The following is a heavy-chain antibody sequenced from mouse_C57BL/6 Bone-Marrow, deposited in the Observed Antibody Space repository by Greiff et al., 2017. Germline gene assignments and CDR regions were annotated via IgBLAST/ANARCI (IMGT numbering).Heavy chain of an antibody. V-gene: IGHV1-81*01. Sequence: QVQLQQSGAELARPGASVKLSCKASGYTFTSYGISWVKQRTGQGLEWIGEIYPRSGNTYYNEKFKGKATLTADKSSSTAYMEFRSLTSEDSAVYFCARLAGFDYWGQGTTLTVSS. J-gene: IGHJ2*01. CDR2: IYPRSGNT. CDR3: ARLAGFDY. CDR1: GYTFTSYG.